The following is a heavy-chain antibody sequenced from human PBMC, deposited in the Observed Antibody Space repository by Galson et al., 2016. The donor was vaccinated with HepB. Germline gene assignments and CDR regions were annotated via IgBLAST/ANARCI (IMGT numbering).Heavy chain of an antibody. CDR3: ARSGGRGSQTYPLEH. CDR1: GFTFSTHY. CDR2: IEQDGTDK. D-gene: IGHD3-10*01. V-gene: IGHV3-7*01. Sequence: SLRLSCAASGFTFSTHYMSWVRQAPGKGLEWVANIEQDGTDKYYVDSVKGRFTISRDNAKNSLFLQMKSLRAEDTAVYYCARSGGRGSQTYPLEHWGQGTLVTVSS. J-gene: IGHJ4*02.